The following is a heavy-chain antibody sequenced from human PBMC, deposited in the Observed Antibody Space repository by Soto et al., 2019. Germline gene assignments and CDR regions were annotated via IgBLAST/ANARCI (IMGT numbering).Heavy chain of an antibody. V-gene: IGHV3-33*01. D-gene: IGHD2-2*01. CDR2: IWYDGSNK. J-gene: IGHJ6*02. CDR1: GFTFSSYG. Sequence: PGGSLRLSCAASGFTFSSYGMHWVRQAPGKGLEWVAVIWYDGSNKYYADSVKGRFTISRDNSKNTLYLQMNSLRAEDTAVYYCAREMVVPAAPGDYYYYGMDVWGQGTTVTVSS. CDR3: AREMVVPAAPGDYYYYGMDV.